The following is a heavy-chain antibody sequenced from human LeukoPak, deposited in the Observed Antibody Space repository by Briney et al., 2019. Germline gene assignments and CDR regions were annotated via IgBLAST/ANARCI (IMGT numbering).Heavy chain of an antibody. D-gene: IGHD5-18*01. V-gene: IGHV1-18*01. J-gene: IGHJ5*02. CDR3: TRGQYNYGRDWFDP. CDR1: GYTFTSYG. Sequence: GASVKVSCKASGYTFTSYGISWVRQAPGQGLEWMGWISAYNGNTNYAQKLQGRVTMTTDTSTSTAYMELSRLRSDDTAVYYCTRGQYNYGRDWFDPWGQGTLVTVSS. CDR2: ISAYNGNT.